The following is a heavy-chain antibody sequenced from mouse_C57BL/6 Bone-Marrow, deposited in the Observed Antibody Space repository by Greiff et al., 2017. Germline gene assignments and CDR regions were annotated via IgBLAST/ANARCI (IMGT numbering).Heavy chain of an antibody. CDR1: GYTFTSYG. J-gene: IGHJ1*03. CDR2: IYPRSGNT. CDR3: ARRRSSYYSNYLDWYFDV. D-gene: IGHD2-5*01. V-gene: IGHV1-81*01. Sequence: QVQLQQSGAELARPGASVKLSCKASGYTFTSYGISWVKKRTGQGLEWIGEIYPRSGNTYYNEKFKGKATLTADKSSSTAYMELRSLTSEDSAVYFCARRRSSYYSNYLDWYFDVWGTGTTVTVSS.